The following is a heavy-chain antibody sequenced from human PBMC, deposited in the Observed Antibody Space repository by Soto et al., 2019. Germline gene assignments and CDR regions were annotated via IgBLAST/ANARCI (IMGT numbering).Heavy chain of an antibody. V-gene: IGHV1-8*01. CDR1: GYTFTSYD. CDR2: MNPNSGNT. J-gene: IGHJ3*02. CDR3: ASNSGYELSALDI. D-gene: IGHD5-12*01. Sequence: ASVKVSCKASGYTFTSYDINWVRQATGQGLEWMGWMNPNSGNTGYAQKFQGRVTMTRNTSISTAYMELSSLRSEDTAVYYRASNSGYELSALDIWGQGTMVTVSS.